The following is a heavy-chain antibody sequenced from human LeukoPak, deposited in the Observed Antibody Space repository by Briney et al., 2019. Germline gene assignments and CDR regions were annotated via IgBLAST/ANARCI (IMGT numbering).Heavy chain of an antibody. Sequence: ASVKVSCKASGYTFTSYGISWVRQAPGQGLEWMGWISAYNGNTNYAQKLQGRVTITTDTSTSTAYMELRSLRSDDTAVYYCARVMGGSGGWYLAWFDPWGPGTLVTASS. CDR3: ARVMGGSGGWYLAWFDP. CDR1: GYTFTSYG. J-gene: IGHJ5*02. V-gene: IGHV1-18*01. CDR2: ISAYNGNT. D-gene: IGHD6-19*01.